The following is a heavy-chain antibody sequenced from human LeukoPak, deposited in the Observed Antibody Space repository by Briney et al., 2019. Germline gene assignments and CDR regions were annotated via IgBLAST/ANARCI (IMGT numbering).Heavy chain of an antibody. CDR1: GGSISSSSYY. CDR3: ARDLGMVRGLYYFDY. Sequence: SETLSLTCTVSGGSISSSSYYWGWIRQPPGKGLEWIGSIYYSGSTYYNPSLKSRVTISVDTSKNQFSLKLSSVTAADTAVYYCARDLGMVRGLYYFDYWGQGTLVTVSS. D-gene: IGHD3-10*01. J-gene: IGHJ4*02. V-gene: IGHV4-39*07. CDR2: IYYSGST.